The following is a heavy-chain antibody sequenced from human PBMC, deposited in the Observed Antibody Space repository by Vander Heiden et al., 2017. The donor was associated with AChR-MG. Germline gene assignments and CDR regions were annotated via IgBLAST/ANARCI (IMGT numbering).Heavy chain of an antibody. V-gene: IGHV1-69*01. D-gene: IGHD3-10*01. J-gene: IGHJ6*02. Sequence: QVQLVQSGAEVKKPGSSVKVACKASGGTFGSYAISWGRQAPGQGLEWMGGIIPIFGTANYAQKFQGRVTITADESTSTAYMELSSLRSEDTAVYYCSAGSVSYYYYGMDVWGQGTTVTVSS. CDR1: GGTFGSYA. CDR2: IIPIFGTA. CDR3: SAGSVSYYYYGMDV.